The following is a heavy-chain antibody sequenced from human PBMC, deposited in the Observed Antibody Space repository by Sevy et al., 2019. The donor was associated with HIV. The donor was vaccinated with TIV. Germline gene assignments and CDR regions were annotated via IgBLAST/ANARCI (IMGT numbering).Heavy chain of an antibody. CDR1: GFTFSKYS. CDR3: AREGCTKPHDY. V-gene: IGHV3-23*01. D-gene: IGHD2-8*01. CDR2: LSFGCGEI. Sequence: GGSLILSCAASGFTFSKYSMSWVRQLPGKGLEWVSTLSFGCGEINYADSVKGRFTISRDNSKSSVYLQMNNLRPEDTAVYYCAREGCTKPHDYWGQGTLVTVSS. J-gene: IGHJ4*02.